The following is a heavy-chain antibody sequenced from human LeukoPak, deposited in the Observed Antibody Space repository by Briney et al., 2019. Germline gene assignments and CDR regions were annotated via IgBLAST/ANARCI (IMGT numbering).Heavy chain of an antibody. CDR1: GGSFSGYY. D-gene: IGHD6-19*01. Sequence: SETLSLTCAVYGGSFSGYYWNWIRQPPGKGLEWIGEINHSGSTNYNPSLKSRVTISVDTSKNQFSLKLSSVTAADTAVYYCARGVSSGWYARRAYYFDYWGQGTLVTVSS. CDR3: ARGVSSGWYARRAYYFDY. CDR2: INHSGST. J-gene: IGHJ4*02. V-gene: IGHV4-34*01.